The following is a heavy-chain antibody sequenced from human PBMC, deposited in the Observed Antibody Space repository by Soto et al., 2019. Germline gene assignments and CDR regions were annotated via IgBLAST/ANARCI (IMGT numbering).Heavy chain of an antibody. V-gene: IGHV3-21*06. J-gene: IGHJ4*02. CDR2: ISSTTNYI. Sequence: GGSLRLSCAASGFTFTRYSMNWVRQAPGKGLEWVSSISSTTNYIYYGDSMKGRFTISRDNAKNSPYLEMNSLRAEDTAVYYCARESEDLTSNFDYWGQGTLVTVSS. CDR1: GFTFTRYS. CDR3: ARESEDLTSNFDY.